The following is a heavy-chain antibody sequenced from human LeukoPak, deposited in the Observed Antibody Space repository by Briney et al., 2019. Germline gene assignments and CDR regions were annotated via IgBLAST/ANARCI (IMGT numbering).Heavy chain of an antibody. D-gene: IGHD2-15*01. CDR2: ISSSSSYI. V-gene: IGHV3-21*01. Sequence: GGSLRLSCADSGCTFSSYSMNWVRQAPGKGLEWVSSISSSSSYIYYADSVKGRFTISRDNAKNSLYLQMNSLRAEDTAVYYCARDPGLLIYDYWGQGTLVTVSS. J-gene: IGHJ4*02. CDR1: GCTFSSYS. CDR3: ARDPGLLIYDY.